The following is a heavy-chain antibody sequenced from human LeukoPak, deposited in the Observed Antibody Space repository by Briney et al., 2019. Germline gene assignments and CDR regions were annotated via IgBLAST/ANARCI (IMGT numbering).Heavy chain of an antibody. CDR2: ISWNCGSI. Sequence: GGSLRLSCAASGFTFDDYAMHWVRQAPGKGLEWVSGISWNCGSIGYADSVKGRFTISRDNAKNSLYLQMNSLRAEDTALYYCAKDKGGSYPARYYFDYWGQGTLVTVSS. V-gene: IGHV3-9*01. J-gene: IGHJ4*02. CDR3: AKDKGGSYPARYYFDY. D-gene: IGHD1-26*01. CDR1: GFTFDDYA.